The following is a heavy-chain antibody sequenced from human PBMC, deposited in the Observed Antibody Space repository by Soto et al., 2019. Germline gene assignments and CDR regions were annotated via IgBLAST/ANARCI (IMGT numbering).Heavy chain of an antibody. CDR2: IYNTGST. D-gene: IGHD3-22*01. V-gene: IGHV4-61*01. J-gene: IGHJ5*01. CDR1: GGSVSSASDC. Sequence: QVQLQESGPGLVKPSETLSLTCTVSGGSVSSASDCWNWIRHPPGKGLEWIGYIYNTGSTNYNPSLMSRVTISVDTSKNRFSLNLNSVTAADTAMYYCARAKKNYYDGGGYPVDSWGQGTLVTVSS. CDR3: ARAKKNYYDGGGYPVDS.